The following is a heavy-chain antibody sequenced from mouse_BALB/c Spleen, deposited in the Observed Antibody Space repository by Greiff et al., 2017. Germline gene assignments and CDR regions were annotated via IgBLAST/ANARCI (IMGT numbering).Heavy chain of an antibody. CDR3: ARSSYYGSTPYYFDN. Sequence: QVQLQQPGAELVKPGTSVKLSCKASGYNFTSYWINWVKLRPGQGLEWIGDIYPGSGSTNYNEKFKSKATLTVDTSSSTAYMQLSSLASEDSALYYCARSSYYGSTPYYFDNWGQGTTLTVSS. CDR1: GYNFTSYW. D-gene: IGHD1-1*01. CDR2: IYPGSGST. V-gene: IGHV1-55*01. J-gene: IGHJ2*01.